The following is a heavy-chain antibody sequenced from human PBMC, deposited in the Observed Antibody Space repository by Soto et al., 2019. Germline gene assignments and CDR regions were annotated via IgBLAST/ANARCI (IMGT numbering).Heavy chain of an antibody. CDR2: IIPIFGTA. V-gene: IGHV1-69*13. J-gene: IGHJ6*02. D-gene: IGHD2-15*01. Sequence: ASVKVSCKASGGTFSSYAISWVRQAPGQGLEWMGGIIPIFGTANHAQKFQGRVTITADESTSTAYMELSSLRSEDTAVDYCARLHPWFCSGGSCYGMDVWGQGTTVTVSS. CDR3: ARLHPWFCSGGSCYGMDV. CDR1: GGTFSSYA.